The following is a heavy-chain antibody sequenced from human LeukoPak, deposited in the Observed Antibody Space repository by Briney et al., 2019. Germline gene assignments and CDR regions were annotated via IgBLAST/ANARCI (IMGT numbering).Heavy chain of an antibody. J-gene: IGHJ4*02. Sequence: ASVKVSCRASGYTFTDYYMYWVRQAPGQGLEWMGRINPNSGDTFYAQKFQGRVTMTRDTSISTAYMELSRLRSDDTAVYYCARVMKATVRTSNFDYWGQGTLVTVSS. CDR3: ARVMKATVRTSNFDY. V-gene: IGHV1-2*06. D-gene: IGHD4-17*01. CDR2: INPNSGDT. CDR1: GYTFTDYY.